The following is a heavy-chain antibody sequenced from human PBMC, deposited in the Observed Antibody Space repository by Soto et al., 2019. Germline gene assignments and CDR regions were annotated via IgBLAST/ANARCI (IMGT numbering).Heavy chain of an antibody. V-gene: IGHV3-7*01. D-gene: IGHD1-26*01. CDR1: GFTFSPFW. CDR3: ARDRYSGSFWFDP. J-gene: IGHJ5*02. CDR2: IKQDGSEA. Sequence: GGSLRLSCAASGFTFSPFWMHWVRQAPGKGLEWVANIKQDGSEAHYVDSVRGRFTISRDNVKNSLYLQMNNVRAEDTAVYSCARDRYSGSFWFDPWGQGILVTVSS.